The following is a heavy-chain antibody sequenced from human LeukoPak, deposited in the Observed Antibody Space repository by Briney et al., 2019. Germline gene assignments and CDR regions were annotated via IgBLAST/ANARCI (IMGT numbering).Heavy chain of an antibody. Sequence: ASVKVSCKASGYTFTSYYMHWVRQAPGQGLEWMGIINPSGCSTSYAQKFQGRVTITRDMSTSTVYMELSSLRSYEAAVDYCGGDGGQNRVFYYYYMDVWGKGTTVTVSS. D-gene: IGHD1-14*01. J-gene: IGHJ6*03. CDR3: GGDGGQNRVFYYYYMDV. CDR2: INPSGCST. CDR1: GYTFTSYY. V-gene: IGHV1-46*01.